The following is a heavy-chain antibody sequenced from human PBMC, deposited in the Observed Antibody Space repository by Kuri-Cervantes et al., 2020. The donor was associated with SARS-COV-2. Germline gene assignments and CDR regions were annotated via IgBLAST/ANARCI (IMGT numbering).Heavy chain of an antibody. CDR1: GYSFTSYW. J-gene: IGHJ6*02. CDR2: IYPGDSDT. D-gene: IGHD2-15*01. V-gene: IGHV5-51*01. CDR3: ARLPCGTIFGSGGSCYSSTNYYYYGMDV. Sequence: ETLSLTCKGSGYSFTSYWIGWVRQMPGKGLEWMGIIYPGDSDTRYSPSFQGQVTISADKSISTAYLQWGSLKASDTAMYYCARLPCGTIFGSGGSCYSSTNYYYYGMDVWGQGTTVTVSS.